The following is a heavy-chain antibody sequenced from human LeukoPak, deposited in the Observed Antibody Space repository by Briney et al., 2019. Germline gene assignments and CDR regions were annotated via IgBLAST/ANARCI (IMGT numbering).Heavy chain of an antibody. Sequence: AETLSLTCTVSGGSISSYYWSWIRQPPGKGLEWIGYIYYSGSTNYNPSLKSRVTISVDTSKNQFSLKLSSVTAADTAVYYCARAPHYSYYGMDVWGQGTTVTVSS. CDR2: IYYSGST. CDR1: GGSISSYY. J-gene: IGHJ6*02. CDR3: ARAPHYSYYGMDV. D-gene: IGHD3-10*01. V-gene: IGHV4-59*01.